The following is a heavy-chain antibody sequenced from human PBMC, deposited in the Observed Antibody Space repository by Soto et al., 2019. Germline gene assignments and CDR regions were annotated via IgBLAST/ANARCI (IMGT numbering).Heavy chain of an antibody. D-gene: IGHD3-9*01. J-gene: IGHJ4*02. CDR3: AKIQRYFDWLLYYFDY. V-gene: IGHV3-23*01. CDR1: GFTFSSYA. CDR2: ISGSGGST. Sequence: GGSLRLSCAASGFTFSSYAMSWVRQAPGKGLEWVSAISGSGGSTYYADSVKGRFTISRDNSKNTLYLQMNSLRAEDTAVYYCAKIQRYFDWLLYYFDYWGQGTLVTVSS.